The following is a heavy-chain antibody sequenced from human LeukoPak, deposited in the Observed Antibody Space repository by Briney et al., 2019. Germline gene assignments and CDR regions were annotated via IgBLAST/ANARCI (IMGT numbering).Heavy chain of an antibody. Sequence: GGSLRLSCAASEFTFDDYAMHWVRQAPGKGLEWVSGISWNSGSIGYADSVKGRFTISRDNAKNSLYLQMNSLRAEDMALYYCAAHYYGSGASGDDAFDIWGQGTMVTVSS. D-gene: IGHD3-10*01. CDR1: EFTFDDYA. CDR2: ISWNSGSI. V-gene: IGHV3-9*03. J-gene: IGHJ3*02. CDR3: AAHYYGSGASGDDAFDI.